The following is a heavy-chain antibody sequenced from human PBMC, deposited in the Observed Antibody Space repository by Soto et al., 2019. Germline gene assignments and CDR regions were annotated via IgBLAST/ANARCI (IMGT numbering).Heavy chain of an antibody. CDR3: AREVGGSSPPG. Sequence: QVQLVESGGGVVQPGRSLRLSCAASGFTFSRHAMHWVRQAPVKGLEWVAVISYDGSEKYYADSVKGRFTISRDSSKNTLYLQMDSLGPDDTAVYYCAREVGGSSPPGWGQGTLVTVSS. D-gene: IGHD6-6*01. CDR1: GFTFSRHA. J-gene: IGHJ4*02. CDR2: ISYDGSEK. V-gene: IGHV3-30-3*01.